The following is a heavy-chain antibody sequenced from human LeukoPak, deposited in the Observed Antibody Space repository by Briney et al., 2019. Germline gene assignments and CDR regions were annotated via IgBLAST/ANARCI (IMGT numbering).Heavy chain of an antibody. D-gene: IGHD2-2*01. J-gene: IGHJ4*02. Sequence: ASVKVSCKVSGYTLTELSMHWVRQAPGKGLEWMGGFDPEDGETIYAQKFQGRVTMTEDTSTDTAYMELSSLRSEDTAVYYCATSQYCSSTSCLYYFDYWGQGTLVTVSS. V-gene: IGHV1-24*01. CDR1: GYTLTELS. CDR3: ATSQYCSSTSCLYYFDY. CDR2: FDPEDGET.